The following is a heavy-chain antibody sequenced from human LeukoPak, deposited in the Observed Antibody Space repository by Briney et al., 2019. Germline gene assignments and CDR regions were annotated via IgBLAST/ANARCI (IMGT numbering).Heavy chain of an antibody. D-gene: IGHD3-22*01. CDR3: AKDHFYYYDSSGYGGYYYYYYMDV. CDR1: GFTFSSYG. V-gene: IGHV3-30*02. CDR2: IRYDGSNK. Sequence: PGGSLRLSCAASGFTFSSYGMHWVRQAPGKGLEWVAFIRYDGSNKYYADSVKGRFTISRDNSKNTLYLQMNGLRAEDTAVYYCAKDHFYYYDSSGYGGYYYYYYMDVWGKGTTVTISS. J-gene: IGHJ6*03.